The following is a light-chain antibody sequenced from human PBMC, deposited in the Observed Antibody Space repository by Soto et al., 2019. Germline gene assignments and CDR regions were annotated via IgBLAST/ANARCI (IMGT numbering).Light chain of an antibody. CDR2: NTN. J-gene: IGLJ3*02. Sequence: QSVLTQPPSASGTPGQRVTISCSGSSSNIGTNVVNWYQHLPGTAPKLLIYNTNQRPSGVPDRFSGSKSGTSASLAISGLQSEDEADYYCAAWDDSLNGVVFGGGTKLTVL. CDR1: SSNIGTNV. V-gene: IGLV1-44*01. CDR3: AAWDDSLNGVV.